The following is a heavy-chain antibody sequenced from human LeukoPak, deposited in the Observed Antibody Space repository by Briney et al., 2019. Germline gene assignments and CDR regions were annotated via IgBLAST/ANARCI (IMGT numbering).Heavy chain of an antibody. D-gene: IGHD1-26*01. V-gene: IGHV3-30*18. Sequence: PGRSLTLSCSASGFSFNTYGMHWVRQAPGKGLEWVAVISYDGRNTYYEDSVKGRFTISRDRSQKTLYLQMNSLRAEETAVYYCAKDRGIVGEPSVNTGIDYWGQGTLVTVSS. CDR2: ISYDGRNT. CDR3: AKDRGIVGEPSVNTGIDY. CDR1: GFSFNTYG. J-gene: IGHJ4*02.